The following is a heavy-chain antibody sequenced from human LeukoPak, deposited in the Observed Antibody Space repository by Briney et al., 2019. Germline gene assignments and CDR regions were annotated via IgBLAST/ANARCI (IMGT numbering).Heavy chain of an antibody. D-gene: IGHD6-13*01. J-gene: IGHJ6*03. Sequence: SRTLSLTCTVSGGSISSGDYYWSWIRQPPGKGLEWIGYIYYSGSTYYNPSLKSRVTISVDTSKNQFSLKLSSVTAADTAVYYCARDRAAAGFYYYYYMDVRGKGTTVTVSS. CDR2: IYYSGST. CDR3: ARDRAAAGFYYYYYMDV. V-gene: IGHV4-30-4*08. CDR1: GGSISSGDYY.